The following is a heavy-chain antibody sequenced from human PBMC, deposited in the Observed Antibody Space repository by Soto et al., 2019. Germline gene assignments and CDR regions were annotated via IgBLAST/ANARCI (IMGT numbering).Heavy chain of an antibody. CDR2: IDYSGST. J-gene: IGHJ6*02. Sequence: QVQLQESGPGLVKPSETLSLTCTVSGGSVSRGSYYWSWIRQPPGKVLEWIGYIDYSGSTNYNPHLMSGVTIPGDTSKNQFCVKLSSVTAADTAVYYWAREPGDYDYYYDYGMDVWGQGTTVTVAS. D-gene: IGHD4-17*01. CDR3: AREPGDYDYYYDYGMDV. CDR1: GGSVSRGSYY. V-gene: IGHV4-61*01.